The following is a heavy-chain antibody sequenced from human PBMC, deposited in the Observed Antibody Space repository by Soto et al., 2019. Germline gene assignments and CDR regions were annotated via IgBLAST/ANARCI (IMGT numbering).Heavy chain of an antibody. CDR2: IYYSGST. Sequence: SETLSLTCTVSGGSISSSSYYWGWIRQPPGKGLEWIGSIYYSGSTYYNPSLKSRVTISVDTSKNQFSLKLSSVTAADTAVYYCARLSVREYYFDYWGQGTLVTVSS. CDR3: ARLSVREYYFDY. D-gene: IGHD3-10*01. J-gene: IGHJ4*02. V-gene: IGHV4-39*01. CDR1: GGSISSSSYY.